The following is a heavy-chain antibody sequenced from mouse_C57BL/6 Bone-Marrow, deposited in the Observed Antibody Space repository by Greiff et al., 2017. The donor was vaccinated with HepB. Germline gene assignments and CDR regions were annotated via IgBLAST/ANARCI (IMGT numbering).Heavy chain of an antibody. CDR2: IYPRSGNT. D-gene: IGHD1-1*01. CDR1: GYTFTSYG. J-gene: IGHJ1*03. CDR3: ARERGYYGSSPYWYFDV. V-gene: IGHV1-81*01. Sequence: VQLQESGAELARPGASVKLSCKASGYTFTSYGISWVKQRTGQGLEWIGEIYPRSGNTYYNEKFKGKATLTADKSSSTAYMELRSLTSEDSAVYFCARERGYYGSSPYWYFDVWGTGTTVTVSS.